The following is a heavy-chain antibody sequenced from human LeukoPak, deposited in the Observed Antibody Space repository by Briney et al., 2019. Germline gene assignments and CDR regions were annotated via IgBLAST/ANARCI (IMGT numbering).Heavy chain of an antibody. V-gene: IGHV3-23*01. J-gene: IGHJ6*02. CDR2: ISGSGGST. D-gene: IGHD3-22*01. CDR1: GFTFSSYA. Sequence: GGSLRLSCAASGFTFSSYAMSWVRQAPGKGLEWVSAISGSGGSTYYADSVKGRFTIPRDNSKNTLYLQMNSLRAEDTAVYYCAKDRGYYYDSSGYPRFDYGMDVWGQGTTVTVSS. CDR3: AKDRGYYYDSSGYPRFDYGMDV.